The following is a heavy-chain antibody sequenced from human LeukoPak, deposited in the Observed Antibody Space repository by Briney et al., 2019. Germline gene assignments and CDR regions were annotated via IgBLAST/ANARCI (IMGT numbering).Heavy chain of an antibody. CDR1: GGSISSGSYY. CDR3: AREGSGSYYNTH. J-gene: IGHJ4*02. CDR2: IYTSGST. D-gene: IGHD3-10*01. V-gene: IGHV4-61*02. Sequence: SETLSLTCTVSGGSISSGSYYWSWIRQPAGKGLEWIGRIYTSGSTNYNPSLKSRVTISVDTSKNQFSLKLSSVTAADTAVYYCAREGSGSYYNTHWGQGTLVTVSP.